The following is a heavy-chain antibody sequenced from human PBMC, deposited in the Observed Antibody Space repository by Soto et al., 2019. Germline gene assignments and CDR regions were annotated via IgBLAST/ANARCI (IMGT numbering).Heavy chain of an antibody. V-gene: IGHV1-18*01. D-gene: IGHD2-2*01. Sequence: QVQLVQSGAEVKEPGASVKVSCKASGYTFTTFGISWVRQAPGQGLEWMGWIEPKNGNTKDAQKFQGRVTMTTDTSTSTAYMELRSLRSDDTAVYFCAKEYCDTSRCFLPDYWGQGALVTVSS. CDR3: AKEYCDTSRCFLPDY. CDR2: IEPKNGNT. J-gene: IGHJ4*02. CDR1: GYTFTTFG.